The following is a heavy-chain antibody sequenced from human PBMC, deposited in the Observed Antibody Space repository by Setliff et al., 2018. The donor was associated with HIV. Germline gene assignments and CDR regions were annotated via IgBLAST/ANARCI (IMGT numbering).Heavy chain of an antibody. CDR1: GYMFTSYY. Sequence: ASVKVSCKASGYMFTSYYMHWVRQAPGQGLEWMGIINPSGGSTSYAQKFQGRVTMTRDTSKSTVYMDLSGLRSDDTAVYYCARGRTAGYNYDYGYWGRGTLVTVSA. V-gene: IGHV1-46*01. CDR2: INPSGGST. D-gene: IGHD3-16*01. J-gene: IGHJ4*02. CDR3: ARGRTAGYNYDYGY.